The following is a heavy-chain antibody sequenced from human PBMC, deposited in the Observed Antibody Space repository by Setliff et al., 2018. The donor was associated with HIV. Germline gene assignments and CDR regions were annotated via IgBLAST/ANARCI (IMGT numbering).Heavy chain of an antibody. D-gene: IGHD1-1*01. CDR1: GYTFTSYY. CDR2: INLSGST. V-gene: IGHV1-46*01. Sequence: ASVTVSCKASGYTFTSYYMHWVRQAPGQGLEWMGIINLSGSTIYAQEFQGRVTMTRDTSTSTVYMELGSLRSEDTEVYYSTIAGGTTGTTLDGFDIWGQGTMVTVSS. J-gene: IGHJ3*02. CDR3: TIAGGTTGTTLDGFDI.